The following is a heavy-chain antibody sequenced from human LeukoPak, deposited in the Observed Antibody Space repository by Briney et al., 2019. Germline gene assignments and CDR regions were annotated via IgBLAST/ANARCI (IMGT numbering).Heavy chain of an antibody. CDR3: ARDGVGYCSSTSCPNFDY. D-gene: IGHD2-2*01. CDR2: INPSGGST. CDR1: GYTFTSYY. Sequence: ASVKVSCKASGYTFTSYYMHWVRQAPGQGLEWVGIINPSGGSTSYAQKFQGRVTMTRDTSTSTVYMELSSLRSEDTAVYYCARDGVGYCSSTSCPNFDYWGQGTLVTVSS. V-gene: IGHV1-46*01. J-gene: IGHJ4*02.